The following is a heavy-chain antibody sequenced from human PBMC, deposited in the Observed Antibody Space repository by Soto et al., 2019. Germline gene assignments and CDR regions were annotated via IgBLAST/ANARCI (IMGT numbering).Heavy chain of an antibody. CDR1: GYTFTSYG. CDR3: ASSQLLYRSVEYYYGMDV. Sequence: QVQLVQSGAEVKKPGASVKVSCKASGYTFTSYGISWVRQAPGQGLAWMGWISAYNGNTNYAQKLQGRVTMTTDTSTSTAYMELRSLRSDDTAVYYCASSQLLYRSVEYYYGMDVWGQGTTVTVSS. CDR2: ISAYNGNT. J-gene: IGHJ6*02. D-gene: IGHD2-2*02. V-gene: IGHV1-18*01.